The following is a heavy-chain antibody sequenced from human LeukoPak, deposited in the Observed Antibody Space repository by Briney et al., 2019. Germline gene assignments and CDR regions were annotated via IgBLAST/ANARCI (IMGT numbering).Heavy chain of an antibody. CDR1: GGSISSGSYY. D-gene: IGHD3-10*01. J-gene: IGHJ4*02. Sequence: SETLSLTCTVSGGSISSGSYYWSWIRQPAGKGLEWIGRIYTSGSTNYNPSLKSRVTISVDTSKNQFSLKLSSVTAADTAVYYCARETSYYYGSGSYFPISNLDYWGQGTLVTVSS. V-gene: IGHV4-61*02. CDR3: ARETSYYYGSGSYFPISNLDY. CDR2: IYTSGST.